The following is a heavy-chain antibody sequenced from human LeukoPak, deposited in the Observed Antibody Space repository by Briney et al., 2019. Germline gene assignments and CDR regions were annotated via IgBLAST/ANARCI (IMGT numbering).Heavy chain of an antibody. J-gene: IGHJ4*01. CDR2: LSGSGITT. V-gene: IGHV3-23*01. Sequence: GGSLRLSCAASGFTFSNSAMSWVRQAPGKGLEWVSTLSGSGITTYYADTVKGRFTISRDNSKNTLYLQMNSLRAEDTAVYYCAKGIYSSGWSYFDYWGHGTLVTVSS. CDR3: AKGIYSSGWSYFDY. CDR1: GFTFSNSA. D-gene: IGHD6-19*01.